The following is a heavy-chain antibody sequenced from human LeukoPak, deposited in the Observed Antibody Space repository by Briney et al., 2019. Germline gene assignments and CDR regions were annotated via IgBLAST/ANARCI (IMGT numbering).Heavy chain of an antibody. V-gene: IGHV1-2*02. CDR3: ARATAGLVIISVPDF. CDR1: GYTFTGYY. J-gene: IGHJ4*02. Sequence: ASVKVSCKASGYTFTGYYMHWVRQAPGQGLEWMGWINPNSGGTNYAQKFQGRVTMTRDTSISTAYMELSRLRSDDTAVYYCARATAGLVIISVPDFWGQGTLVTVSS. CDR2: INPNSGGT. D-gene: IGHD3-9*01.